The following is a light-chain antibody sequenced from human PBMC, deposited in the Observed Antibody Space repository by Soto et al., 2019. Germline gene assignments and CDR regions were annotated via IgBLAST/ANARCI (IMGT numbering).Light chain of an antibody. Sequence: EIGLTQSPGTLSLSPGERATHACRASQSVSSSDLAWYQQKPGRAPRLLIYGASSRATGIPDRFSGSGSGTDFTLTISRLEPEDFAVYYCQQYGSSLFTFGPGTKVDIK. V-gene: IGKV3-20*01. CDR3: QQYGSSLFT. J-gene: IGKJ3*01. CDR2: GAS. CDR1: QSVSSSD.